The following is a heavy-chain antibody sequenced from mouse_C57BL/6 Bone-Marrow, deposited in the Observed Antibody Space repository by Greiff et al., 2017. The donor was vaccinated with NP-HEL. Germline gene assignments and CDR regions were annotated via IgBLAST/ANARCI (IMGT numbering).Heavy chain of an antibody. D-gene: IGHD2-3*01. CDR3: ARWGWLPFDY. J-gene: IGHJ2*01. Sequence: VQLQQPGAELVKPGASVKLSCKASGYTFTSYWMHWVTQRPGQGLEWIGMIHPNSGSTNYNEKFKSKATLTVDKSSSTAYMQLSSLTSEDSAVYYCARWGWLPFDYWGQGTTLTVSS. CDR1: GYTFTSYW. V-gene: IGHV1-64*01. CDR2: IHPNSGST.